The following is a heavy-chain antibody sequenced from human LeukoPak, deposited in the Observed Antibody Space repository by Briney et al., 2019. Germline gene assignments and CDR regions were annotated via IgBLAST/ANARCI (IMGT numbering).Heavy chain of an antibody. CDR3: ASRLGYSFSV. V-gene: IGHV3-23*01. Sequence: GGSLRLSCAASGFTFSSYGMHWVRQAPGRGLEWVSTITDNGGSAFYADSVKGRFTISRDNSKNTLYLQMSSLRAEDTAVYYCASRLGYSFSVWGQGTLVTVSS. CDR1: GFTFSSYG. J-gene: IGHJ4*02. D-gene: IGHD5-18*01. CDR2: ITDNGGSA.